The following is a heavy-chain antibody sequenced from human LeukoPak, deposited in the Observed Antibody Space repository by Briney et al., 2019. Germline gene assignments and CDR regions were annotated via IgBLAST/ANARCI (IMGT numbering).Heavy chain of an antibody. Sequence: PGGSLRLSCAASGFTFSSYAMSWVRQAPGKGLEWVSAISGSGGSTYYADSVKGRFTISRDNSKNTLYLQMNSLRAEDTAVYYCAKDLDVLLWFGDLDYWGQGTLVTVSS. J-gene: IGHJ4*02. D-gene: IGHD3-10*01. V-gene: IGHV3-23*01. CDR2: ISGSGGST. CDR3: AKDLDVLLWFGDLDY. CDR1: GFTFSSYA.